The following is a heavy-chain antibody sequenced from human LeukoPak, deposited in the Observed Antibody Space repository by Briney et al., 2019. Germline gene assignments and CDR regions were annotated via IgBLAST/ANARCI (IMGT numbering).Heavy chain of an antibody. D-gene: IGHD2-2*01. V-gene: IGHV3-23*01. CDR2: ISGSGGST. CDR1: GFTLSTYA. J-gene: IGHJ4*02. CDR3: AKDLSIVVVPAAPHDY. Sequence: GGSLRPSCAASGFTLSTYAMSWVRQAPGKGLEWVSAISGSGGSTYYADSVKGRFTISRDNSKNTLYLQMSSLRAEDTAVYYCAKDLSIVVVPAAPHDYWGQGTLVTVSS.